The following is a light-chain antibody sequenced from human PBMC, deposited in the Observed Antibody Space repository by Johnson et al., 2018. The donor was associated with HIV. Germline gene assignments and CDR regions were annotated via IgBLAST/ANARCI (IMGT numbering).Light chain of an antibody. CDR1: SSNVGNNY. CDR3: GTWDSSLTVYV. Sequence: QSVLTQPPSVSAAPGQKVTISCSGSSSNVGNNYVSWFQQLPGTAPKLLIYDNNERPSGIPDRFSGSKYGTSATLGITGLQTGDEADYYGGTWDSSLTVYVFGTGTKVTVL. V-gene: IGLV1-51*01. CDR2: DNN. J-gene: IGLJ1*01.